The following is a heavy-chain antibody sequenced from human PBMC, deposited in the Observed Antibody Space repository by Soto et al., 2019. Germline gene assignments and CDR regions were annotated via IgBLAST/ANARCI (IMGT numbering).Heavy chain of an antibody. V-gene: IGHV4-30-4*01. J-gene: IGHJ4*02. CDR2: IYYSGST. CDR3: ASGDTAMWILDY. CDR1: GGSISSCDYY. D-gene: IGHD5-18*01. Sequence: SESLSLTCTVSGGSISSCDYYWSWIRQPPGKGLEWIGYIYYSGSTYYNPSLKSRVTISVDTSKNQFSLKLSSVTAADTAVYYCASGDTAMWILDYWGQGTLVTVS.